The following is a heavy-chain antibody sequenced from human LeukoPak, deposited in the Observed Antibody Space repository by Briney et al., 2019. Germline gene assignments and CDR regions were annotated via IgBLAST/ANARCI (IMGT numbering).Heavy chain of an antibody. D-gene: IGHD3-22*01. CDR1: GFTFSSYE. CDR3: ARGVGDYYDSSGYLAGDY. CDR2: ISSSGSTI. Sequence: GGSLRLSCAASGFTFSSYEMNWVRQAPGKGLEWVSYISSSGSTIYYADSVKGRFTISRDNAKNSLYLQMNSLRAEDTAVYYCARGVGDYYDSSGYLAGDYWGQGTLVTVSS. V-gene: IGHV3-48*03. J-gene: IGHJ4*02.